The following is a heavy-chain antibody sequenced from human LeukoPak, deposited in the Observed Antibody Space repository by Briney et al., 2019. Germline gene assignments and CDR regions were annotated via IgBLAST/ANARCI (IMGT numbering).Heavy chain of an antibody. Sequence: GASVKVSCKASGGTFSSYVISWVRQAPGQGLEWMGRIIPILGIANYAQKFQGRVTITADKSTSTAYMELSSLRSEDTAVYYCARVDTAMVIDYWGQGTLVTVSS. J-gene: IGHJ4*02. CDR1: GGTFSSYV. D-gene: IGHD5-18*01. CDR3: ARVDTAMVIDY. V-gene: IGHV1-69*04. CDR2: IIPILGIA.